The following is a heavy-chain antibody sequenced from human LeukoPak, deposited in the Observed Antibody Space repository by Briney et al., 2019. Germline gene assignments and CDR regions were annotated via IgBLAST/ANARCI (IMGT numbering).Heavy chain of an antibody. Sequence: ASVNVSCTASGYTYTDYVISWVRQAPGQGLEWMGWISTYNGNTIYAEKLQGRVTMTTDTSTSTAYMELRSLRSDDTAVYYCARSMVRAVTQVASDYWGQGSLVTVSS. D-gene: IGHD3-10*01. CDR2: ISTYNGNT. CDR1: GYTYTDYV. CDR3: ARSMVRAVTQVASDY. J-gene: IGHJ4*02. V-gene: IGHV1-18*01.